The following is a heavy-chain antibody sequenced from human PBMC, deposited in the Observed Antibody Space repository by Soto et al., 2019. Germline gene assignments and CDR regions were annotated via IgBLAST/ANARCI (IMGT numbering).Heavy chain of an antibody. J-gene: IGHJ6*02. Sequence: GESLKISCKGSGYSFTSYWISWVRQMSGKGLEWMGRIDTSDSYTNYSPSFQGHVTISADKSISTAYLQWSSLKASDTAMYYCAREPYDILTGYSYYYYGMDVWGQGTTVTVSS. CDR3: AREPYDILTGYSYYYYGMDV. CDR1: GYSFTSYW. CDR2: IDTSDSYT. D-gene: IGHD3-9*01. V-gene: IGHV5-10-1*01.